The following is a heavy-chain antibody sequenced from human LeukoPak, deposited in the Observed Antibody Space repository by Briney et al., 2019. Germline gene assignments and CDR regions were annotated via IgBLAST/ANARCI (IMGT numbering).Heavy chain of an antibody. D-gene: IGHD5-24*01. CDR2: IHSSGMT. CDR3: ASLDGYNYY. J-gene: IGHJ4*02. V-gene: IGHV4-4*07. Sequence: SETLSLTCTVSGGSINGFFWSWIRQAAGEGLEWIGRIHSSGMTNYNPSLKSRVTISVDTSKNQFSLKLSSVTAADTAVYYCASLDGYNYYWGQGTLVTVSS. CDR1: GGSINGFF.